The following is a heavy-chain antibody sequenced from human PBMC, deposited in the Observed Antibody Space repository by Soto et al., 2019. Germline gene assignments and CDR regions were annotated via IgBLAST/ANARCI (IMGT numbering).Heavy chain of an antibody. Sequence: SETLSLTCAVYGGSFSGYYWSWIRQPPGKGLEWIGEINHSGSTNYNPSLKSRVTISVDTSKNQFSLKLSSVTAADTAVYYCARGRSPYYYGSGSASLWFDPWRQGTLVTVSS. D-gene: IGHD3-10*01. CDR1: GGSFSGYY. CDR2: INHSGST. CDR3: ARGRSPYYYGSGSASLWFDP. J-gene: IGHJ5*02. V-gene: IGHV4-34*01.